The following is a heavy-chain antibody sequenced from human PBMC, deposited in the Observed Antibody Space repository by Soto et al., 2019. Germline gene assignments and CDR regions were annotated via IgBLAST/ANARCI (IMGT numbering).Heavy chain of an antibody. CDR1: GCTFSSYT. J-gene: IGHJ6*02. CDR3: ASCVLVPRIYYYYEMDV. D-gene: IGHD5-12*01. CDR2: IIPIFGTT. Sequence: QVQLVQSGAEVKKPGSSVKVSCKASGCTFSSYTIAWVRQAPGQGLEWMGGIIPIFGTTNYAQKFQGRVTITADKSTTTAYMELSSLRFEDTAIYWCASCVLVPRIYYYYEMDVWGQGTTVTVSS. V-gene: IGHV1-69*06.